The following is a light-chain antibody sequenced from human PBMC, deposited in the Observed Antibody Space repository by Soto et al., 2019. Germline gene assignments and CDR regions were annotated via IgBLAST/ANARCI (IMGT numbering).Light chain of an antibody. Sequence: EIVMTQSPATLSVSPGERATLSCRASQSVSSNLAWYQQKPGQAPRLLIYRASTRATGIPARFSGSESGTDFTLTITSLQSEDFAVYYCQQYNSWLPAFGQGTKVDIK. CDR1: QSVSSN. J-gene: IGKJ1*01. V-gene: IGKV3-15*01. CDR2: RAS. CDR3: QQYNSWLPA.